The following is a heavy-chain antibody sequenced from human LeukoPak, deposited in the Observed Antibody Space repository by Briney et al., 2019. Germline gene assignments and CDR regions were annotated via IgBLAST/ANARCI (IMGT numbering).Heavy chain of an antibody. CDR1: GGTFSSYA. Sequence: SVKGSCKASGGTFSSYAISWVRQAPGQGLEWMGGIIPIFGTANYAQKFQGRVTITTDESTSTAYMELSSLRSEDTAVYYCTQGRSGSYGNFDYWGQGTLVTVSS. V-gene: IGHV1-69*05. J-gene: IGHJ4*02. CDR3: TQGRSGSYGNFDY. D-gene: IGHD1-26*01. CDR2: IIPIFGTA.